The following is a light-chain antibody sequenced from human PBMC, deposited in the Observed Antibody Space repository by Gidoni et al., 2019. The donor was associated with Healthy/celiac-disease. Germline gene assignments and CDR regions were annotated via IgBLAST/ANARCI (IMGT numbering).Light chain of an antibody. V-gene: IGKV6-21*01. Sequence: ELVLTQSPDFQSVTPKEKVTITCRASQSIGSSLHWYQQKPDQTPKLRIKYASQSFSGVPSRVSGRGSGTDFTLTIKSLEVEDAATYYCHQSSSLPLTFGGGTKVEIK. J-gene: IGKJ4*01. CDR3: HQSSSLPLT. CDR2: YAS. CDR1: QSIGSS.